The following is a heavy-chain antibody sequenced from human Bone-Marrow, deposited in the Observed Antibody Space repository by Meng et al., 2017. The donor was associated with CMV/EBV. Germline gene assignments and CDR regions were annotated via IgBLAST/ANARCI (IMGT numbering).Heavy chain of an antibody. V-gene: IGHV4-34*01. J-gene: IGHJ3*02. CDR3: ARGRGVPGYCSGGSCLRAFDI. CDR2: INHSGST. Sequence: SETLSLTCVVYGGSFSGYYWSWIRQPPGKWLEWIGEINHSGSTNYNPYLKSRVPISVDTSKNQFSLKLSSVTAADTAVYYCARGRGVPGYCSGGSCLRAFDIWGQGTMVTVSS. CDR1: GGSFSGYY. D-gene: IGHD2-15*01.